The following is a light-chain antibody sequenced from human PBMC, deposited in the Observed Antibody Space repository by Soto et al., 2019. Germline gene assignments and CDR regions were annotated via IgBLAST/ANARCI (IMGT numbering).Light chain of an antibody. CDR3: QQRNYWPLT. CDR2: DAS. CDR1: QGVSSY. V-gene: IGKV3D-11*01. J-gene: IGKJ4*01. Sequence: IVLTQSPATLSLSPGERATLSCRASQGVSSYLAWYQQKPGQAPRLLIYDASNRATGIPVRFSGSGSGTDFTLTISSLEPEDFAVYYCQQRNYWPLTFGGGTKVEIK.